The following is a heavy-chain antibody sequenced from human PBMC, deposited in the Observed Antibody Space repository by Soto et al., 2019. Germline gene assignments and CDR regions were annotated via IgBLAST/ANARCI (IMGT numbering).Heavy chain of an antibody. CDR1: GGSVSSGGYS. CDR2: VYYSENT. D-gene: IGHD6-6*01. CDR3: ARVGLGYRNSWGFDS. V-gene: IGHV4-61*08. J-gene: IGHJ4*02. Sequence: SETLSLTCTVSGGSVSSGGYSWNWIRQPPGKGLEWIGYVYYSENTKYNPSLKSRVTISVDTSKDQISLKLSSVTAADTAVYYFARVGLGYRNSWGFDSWGQGTLVTVS.